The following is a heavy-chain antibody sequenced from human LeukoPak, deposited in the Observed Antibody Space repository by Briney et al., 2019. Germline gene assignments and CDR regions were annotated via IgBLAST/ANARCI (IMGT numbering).Heavy chain of an antibody. CDR2: IYYSGST. J-gene: IGHJ4*02. Sequence: SETLSLTCTVSGGSISSYYWSWIRQPPGKGLEWIGYIYYSGSTNYNPSLKSRVTISVDTSKNQFSLKLSSVTAADTAVYYCARSIVGAHDYWGQGTLVTVSS. CDR1: GGSISSYY. CDR3: ARSIVGAHDY. D-gene: IGHD1-26*01. V-gene: IGHV4-59*01.